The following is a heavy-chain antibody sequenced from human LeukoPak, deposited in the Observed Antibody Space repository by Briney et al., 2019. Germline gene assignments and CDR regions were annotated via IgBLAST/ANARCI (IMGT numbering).Heavy chain of an antibody. CDR3: TTDRGAMVD. V-gene: IGHV3-15*01. CDR1: AFTFDDYG. Sequence: GGSLRLSCAASAFTFDDYGMRWVRQAPGKGLEWVGRIQSKSDGGTADYAVSVKGRFIISRDDSKNVLYLQMYSLRIEDTAVYYCTTDRGAMVDWGQGTLVTVSS. CDR2: IQSKSDGGTA. D-gene: IGHD5-18*01. J-gene: IGHJ4*02.